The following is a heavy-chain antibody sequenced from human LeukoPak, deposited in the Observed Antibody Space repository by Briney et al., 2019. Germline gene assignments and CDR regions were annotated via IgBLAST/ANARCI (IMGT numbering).Heavy chain of an antibody. V-gene: IGHV3-7*01. J-gene: IGHJ6*03. CDR1: GFTFSRYW. Sequence: GGSLRLSCAASGFTFSRYWMSWVRQAPGKGLEWVANINQDGSEKYYVDSVKGRFTISRDNAKNSMYLQMNSLRVEDTAVYYCAREGYCSSTSCYDYYYYMDVWGKGTTVTVSS. CDR2: INQDGSEK. CDR3: AREGYCSSTSCYDYYYYMDV. D-gene: IGHD2-2*01.